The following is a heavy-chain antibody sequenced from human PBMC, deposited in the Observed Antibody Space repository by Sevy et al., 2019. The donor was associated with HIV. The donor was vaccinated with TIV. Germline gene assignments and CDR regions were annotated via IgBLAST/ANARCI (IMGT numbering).Heavy chain of an antibody. CDR1: GFTFDDYA. CDR2: IYWNSGSI. D-gene: IGHD2-21*01. Sequence: LKISCAASGFTFDDYAMHWVRQAPGKGLEWVAGIYWNSGSIGYADSVKGRFTISRDNAKNSLYLQMNSLRAEDTAFYYCAKDTSPTAYSDAFDIWGQGTMVTVSS. J-gene: IGHJ3*02. CDR3: AKDTSPTAYSDAFDI. V-gene: IGHV3-9*01.